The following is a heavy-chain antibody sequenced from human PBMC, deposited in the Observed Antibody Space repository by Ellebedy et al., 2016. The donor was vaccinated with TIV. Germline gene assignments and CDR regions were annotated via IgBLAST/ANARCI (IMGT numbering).Heavy chain of an antibody. CDR3: ATGADDSGRSPGYYYMDV. V-gene: IGHV1-69*13. CDR1: GGTFSSYA. D-gene: IGHD3-3*01. J-gene: IGHJ6*03. CDR2: IIPIFGTA. Sequence: SVKVSXXASGGTFSSYAISWVRQAPGQGLEWMGGIIPIFGTANYAQKFQGRVTITADESTSTAYMELSSLRSEDTAVYYCATGADDSGRSPGYYYMDVWGKGTTVTVSS.